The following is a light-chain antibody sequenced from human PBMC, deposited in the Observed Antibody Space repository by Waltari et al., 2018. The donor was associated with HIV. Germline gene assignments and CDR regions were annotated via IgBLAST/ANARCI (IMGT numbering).Light chain of an antibody. Sequence: DIQMTQSPSTLSASVGDRVTITCRASQSISSWLAWYQQKPGKAPKLLIYKASSLETGVPSRFSVRGSGTEFTLTISSLHPDDCATYYCQHYNTYPWTFGQGTKVEIK. CDR2: KAS. CDR1: QSISSW. J-gene: IGKJ1*01. CDR3: QHYNTYPWT. V-gene: IGKV1-5*03.